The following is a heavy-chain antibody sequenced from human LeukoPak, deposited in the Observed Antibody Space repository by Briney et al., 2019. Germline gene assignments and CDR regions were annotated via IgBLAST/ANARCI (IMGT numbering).Heavy chain of an antibody. CDR3: ATTLGSGWKFDY. D-gene: IGHD6-19*01. Sequence: GGSLRLSCAASGFTFSNAWMSWVRQAPGKGLEWVANIKQDGSEKYYVDSVKGRFTISRDNAKNSLYLQMNSLRAEDTAVYYCATTLGSGWKFDYWGQGTLVTVSS. CDR1: GFTFSNAW. V-gene: IGHV3-7*01. J-gene: IGHJ4*02. CDR2: IKQDGSEK.